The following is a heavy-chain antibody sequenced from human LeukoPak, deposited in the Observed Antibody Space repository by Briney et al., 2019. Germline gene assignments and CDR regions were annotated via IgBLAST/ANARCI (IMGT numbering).Heavy chain of an antibody. J-gene: IGHJ6*02. CDR1: GFTVSSNY. CDR2: IYSGGST. Sequence: GSLRLSFAGSGFTVSSNYMSWVRQAPGKGLEWVSVIYSGGSTYYAYSVKCRFTISRDNSKNTLYLQMNSLRAEDTAVYYCARRYDSSGSYYYYGMDVWGQGTTVSVSS. V-gene: IGHV3-66*02. D-gene: IGHD3-22*01. CDR3: ARRYDSSGSYYYYGMDV.